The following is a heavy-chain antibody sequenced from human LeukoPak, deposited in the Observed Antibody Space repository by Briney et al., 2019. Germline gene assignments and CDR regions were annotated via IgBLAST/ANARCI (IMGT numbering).Heavy chain of an antibody. D-gene: IGHD3-10*01. V-gene: IGHV3-66*01. CDR1: GFTFSSHW. Sequence: PGGSLRLSCADSGFTFSSHWMHWVRQAPGKGLEWVSVIYSGGSTYYADSVKGRFTISRDNSKNTLYLQMNSLRAENTAVYYCARDQGTLEEHWGQGTLVTVSS. CDR3: ARDQGTLEEH. J-gene: IGHJ1*01. CDR2: IYSGGST.